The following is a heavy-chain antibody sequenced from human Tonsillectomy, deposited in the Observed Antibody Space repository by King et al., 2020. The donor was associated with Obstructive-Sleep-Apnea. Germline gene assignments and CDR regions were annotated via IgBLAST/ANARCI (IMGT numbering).Heavy chain of an antibody. CDR3: ARSPGYSSGWYWFDP. V-gene: IGHV4-39*07. J-gene: IGHJ5*02. Sequence: QLQESGPGLVKPSETLSLTCTVSGGSISSSSYYWGWIRQPPGKGLEWIGSIYYSGSTYYNPSLKGRVTISVDTSKNQFSLKLSSVTAADTAVYYCARSPGYSSGWYWFDPWGQGTLVTVSS. D-gene: IGHD6-19*01. CDR1: GGSISSSSYY. CDR2: IYYSGST.